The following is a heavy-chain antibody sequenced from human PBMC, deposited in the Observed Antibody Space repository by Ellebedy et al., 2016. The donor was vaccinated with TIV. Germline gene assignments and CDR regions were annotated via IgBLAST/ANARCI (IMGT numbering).Heavy chain of an antibody. CDR1: GFSFPDSFGDYA. V-gene: IGHV3-49*03. D-gene: IGHD3-3*01. Sequence: GGSLRLSCTASGFSFPDSFGDYAFSWFRQAPGKGLEWVGFIRSNTYGGTTDYAAFVKDRFTISRDDSKRIAYLQMNSLKVEDTAMYYCTRDRRFIDPQYNWFDPWGQGTLVTVSS. J-gene: IGHJ5*02. CDR3: TRDRRFIDPQYNWFDP. CDR2: IRSNTYGGTT.